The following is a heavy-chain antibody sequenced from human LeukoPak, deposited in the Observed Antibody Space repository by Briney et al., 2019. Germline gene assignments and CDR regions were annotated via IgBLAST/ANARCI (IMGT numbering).Heavy chain of an antibody. Sequence: GGSLRLSYAVSGITLSNYGMSWVRQAPGKGLEWVAGISGSGGETNYADSVKGRFTISRDNPKNTLYLQMSSLRVEDTAVYFCAKRGVVIRVFLVGFHKEAYYFDSWGQGALVTVSS. D-gene: IGHD3-10*01. CDR2: ISGSGGET. J-gene: IGHJ4*02. CDR3: AKRGVVIRVFLVGFHKEAYYFDS. CDR1: GITLSNYG. V-gene: IGHV3-23*01.